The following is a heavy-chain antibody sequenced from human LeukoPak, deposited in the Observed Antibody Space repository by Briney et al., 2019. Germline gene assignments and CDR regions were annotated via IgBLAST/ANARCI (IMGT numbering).Heavy chain of an antibody. CDR2: IRTKPKSYTT. CDR1: GFSFRDHY. CDR3: GRVGDYFDNNGYSLDAVDA. Sequence: GGSLRLSCGASGFSFRDHYMDWVRQPPGKGLEWVGRIRTKPKSYTTDYAASVKGRFTISRDDSKNLLYLQMDSLETEDTAVYYCGRVGDYFDNNGYSLDAVDAWGRGTMVTVSS. D-gene: IGHD3-22*01. J-gene: IGHJ3*01. V-gene: IGHV3-72*01.